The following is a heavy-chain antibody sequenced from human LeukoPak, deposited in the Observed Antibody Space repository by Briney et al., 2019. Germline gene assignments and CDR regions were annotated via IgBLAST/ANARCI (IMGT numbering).Heavy chain of an antibody. J-gene: IGHJ4*02. V-gene: IGHV3-21*01. D-gene: IGHD2-2*01. CDR3: ARAEYCSSTSCYLPGYYFDY. CDR2: ISSSSSYI. CDR1: GFTFSSYS. Sequence: GGSLRLSCAASGFTFSSYSMNWVRQAPGKGLEWVSSISSSSSYIYYADSVKGRFTISRDNAKNSLYLQMNSLRAEDTAVYYCARAEYCSSTSCYLPGYYFDYWGQGTLVTVSS.